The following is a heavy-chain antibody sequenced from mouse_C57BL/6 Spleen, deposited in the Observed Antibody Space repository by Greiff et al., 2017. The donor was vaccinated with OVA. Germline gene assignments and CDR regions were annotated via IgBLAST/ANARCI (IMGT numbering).Heavy chain of an antibody. Sequence: EVKVVESGGGLVQPKGSLKLSCAASGFSFNTYAMNWVRQAPGKGLEWVARIRSKSNNYATYYADSVKDRFTISRDDSESMLYLQMNNLKTEDTAMYYCVSDLLRSPMAMDYWGQGTSVTVSS. CDR3: VSDLLRSPMAMDY. J-gene: IGHJ4*01. D-gene: IGHD1-1*01. CDR1: GFSFNTYA. CDR2: IRSKSNNYAT. V-gene: IGHV10-1*01.